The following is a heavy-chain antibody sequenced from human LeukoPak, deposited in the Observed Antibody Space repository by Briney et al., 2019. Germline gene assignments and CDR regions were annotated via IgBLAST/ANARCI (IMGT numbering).Heavy chain of an antibody. D-gene: IGHD3-3*01. CDR2: IYYSGST. V-gene: IGHV4-59*11. CDR3: ARTFWSGYYWNYFDY. Sequence: SETLSLTCTVSGGSISSHYWSWIRQPPGKGLEWIGYIYYSGSTNYNPSLKSRVTISVDTSKNQFSLKLSSVTAADTAVYYCARTFWSGYYWNYFDYWGQGTLVTVSS. CDR1: GGSISSHY. J-gene: IGHJ4*02.